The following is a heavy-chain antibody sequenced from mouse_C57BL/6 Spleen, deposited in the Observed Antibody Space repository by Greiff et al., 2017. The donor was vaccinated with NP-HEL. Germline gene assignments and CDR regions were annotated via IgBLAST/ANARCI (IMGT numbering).Heavy chain of an antibody. Sequence: VHVKQSGPELVKPGASVKISCKASGYSFTGYYMHWVKQSSEKSLEWIGEINPSTGGTSYNQKFKGKATLTVDKSSSTAYMQLKSLTSEDSAVYYCARTLLRWGDYWGQGTSVTVSS. CDR3: ARTLLRWGDY. V-gene: IGHV1-43*01. CDR2: INPSTGGT. CDR1: GYSFTGYY. J-gene: IGHJ4*01. D-gene: IGHD1-1*01.